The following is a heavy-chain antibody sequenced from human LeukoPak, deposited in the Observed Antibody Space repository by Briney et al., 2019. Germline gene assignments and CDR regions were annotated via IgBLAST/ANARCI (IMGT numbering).Heavy chain of an antibody. CDR2: IYHSGST. D-gene: IGHD2-15*01. V-gene: IGHV4-4*02. CDR3: ARVRRYCSGGSCSIFDY. Sequence: SETLSLTCAVSGGSISSSNWWSWVRQPPGKGLEWIGEIYHSGSTNYNPSLKSRVTISVDKSKNQFSLKLGSVTAADTAVYYCARVRRYCSGGSCSIFDYWGQGTLVTVSS. J-gene: IGHJ4*02. CDR1: GGSISSSNW.